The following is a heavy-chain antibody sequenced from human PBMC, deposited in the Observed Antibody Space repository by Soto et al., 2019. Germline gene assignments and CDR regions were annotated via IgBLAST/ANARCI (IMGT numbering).Heavy chain of an antibody. D-gene: IGHD5-18*01. Sequence: ASVKVSCKSSGYAFTGYYVHWVRQAPGQGLEWMGWINPNSGDTNYAQKFQGRVTMTRDTSFSTAYMELSSLRSDDTAVYYCATRYSYVHFWGQGTLVTVSS. V-gene: IGHV1-2*02. J-gene: IGHJ4*02. CDR1: GYAFTGYY. CDR3: ATRYSYVHF. CDR2: INPNSGDT.